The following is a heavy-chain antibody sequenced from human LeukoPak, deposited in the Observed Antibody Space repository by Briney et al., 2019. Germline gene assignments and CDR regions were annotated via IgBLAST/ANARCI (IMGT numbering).Heavy chain of an antibody. CDR2: IYPGDSDT. V-gene: IGHV5-51*01. Sequence: GASLQISCKGSGYSFTSYWIGWVRQLPGKGLEWMGIIYPGDSDTRYSPSFQGQVTISADKSISTAYLQWSSLKASDTAMYYCARKAYDFWSGYYFDYWGQGTLVTVSS. CDR1: GYSFTSYW. CDR3: ARKAYDFWSGYYFDY. J-gene: IGHJ4*02. D-gene: IGHD3-3*01.